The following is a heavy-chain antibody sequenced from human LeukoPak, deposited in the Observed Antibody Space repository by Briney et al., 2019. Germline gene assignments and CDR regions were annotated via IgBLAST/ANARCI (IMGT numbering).Heavy chain of an antibody. Sequence: PGGSLRLSCSASGFTFTNAWMSWVRQAPGKGLEWLGRIPYGGTQDQAAPVKGRFTISRDDSKNILYLQLNSLKTEDTAVYYCTTSPLGYCTSNSCYAYFDSWGQGTLVTVSS. J-gene: IGHJ4*02. CDR3: TTSPLGYCTSNSCYAYFDS. CDR1: GFTFTNAW. V-gene: IGHV3-15*01. D-gene: IGHD2-2*01. CDR2: IPYGGTQ.